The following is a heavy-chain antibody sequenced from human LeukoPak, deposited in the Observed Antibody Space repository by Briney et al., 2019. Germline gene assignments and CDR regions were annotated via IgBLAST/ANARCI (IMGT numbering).Heavy chain of an antibody. CDR1: GFTFSSYG. CDR3: ARGESAAAGTVPYFDY. J-gene: IGHJ4*02. V-gene: IGHV3-33*01. D-gene: IGHD6-13*01. CDR2: IWYDGSNK. Sequence: PGGSLRLSCAASGFTFSSYGMHWVRQAPGKGLEWVAVIWYDGSNKYYADSVKGRFTISRDNSKNTLYLQMNSLRAEDTAVYYCARGESAAAGTVPYFDYWGQGTLVTVSS.